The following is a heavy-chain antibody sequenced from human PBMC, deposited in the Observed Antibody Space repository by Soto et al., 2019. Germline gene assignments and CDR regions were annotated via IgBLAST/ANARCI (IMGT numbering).Heavy chain of an antibody. D-gene: IGHD4-17*01. J-gene: IGHJ5*02. CDR1: GGSISSSSYY. Sequence: PSETLSLTCTVSGGSISSSSYYWGWIRQPPGKGLEWIGSIYYSGSTYYNPSLKSRVTISVDTSKNQFSLKLSSVTAADTAVYYCARHYHGDYVETNWFDPWGQGTLVTVSS. CDR3: ARHYHGDYVETNWFDP. V-gene: IGHV4-39*01. CDR2: IYYSGST.